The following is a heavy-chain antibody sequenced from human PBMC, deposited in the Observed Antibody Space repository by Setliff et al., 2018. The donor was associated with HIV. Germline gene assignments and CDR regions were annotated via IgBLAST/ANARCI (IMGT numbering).Heavy chain of an antibody. CDR3: ARGPSSTHWSPGYFQH. V-gene: IGHV3-7*03. J-gene: IGHJ1*01. Sequence: GGSLRLSCAASGFTFSSNWLSWVRQAPGKGLEWVANIKQDGSEKYYVDSVKGRFTISRDNAKNSLYLQVNNLRAEDTAVYYCARGPSSTHWSPGYFQHWGQGTPVTVSS. CDR2: IKQDGSEK. D-gene: IGHD2-8*02. CDR1: GFTFSSNW.